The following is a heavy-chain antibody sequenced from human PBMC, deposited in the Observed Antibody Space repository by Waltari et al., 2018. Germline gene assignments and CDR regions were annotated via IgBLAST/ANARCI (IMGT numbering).Heavy chain of an antibody. CDR1: GFSFSTYG. D-gene: IGHD2-2*01. V-gene: IGHV3-33*01. Sequence: QVQLVESGGGVVQPGRSLRLSCAASGFSFSTYGMPWFRQAPGKGLEWVAVIWSDGSNIHYADFVKDRFTISRDNTRNTLYLQMNSLRAEDTAMYYCVRGRGSSDYWGQGTLVSVSS. CDR2: IWSDGSNI. CDR3: VRGRGSSDY. J-gene: IGHJ4*02.